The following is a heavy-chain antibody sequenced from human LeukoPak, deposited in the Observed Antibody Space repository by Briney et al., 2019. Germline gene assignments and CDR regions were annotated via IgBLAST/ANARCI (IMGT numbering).Heavy chain of an antibody. CDR1: GFTFSSYG. Sequence: PGRSLRLSCAASGFTFSSYGMHWVRQAPGKGLEWVAVISYDGSNKYYADSVKGRFTISRDNSKNTLYLQMNSLRAEDTAVYYCAKVVRAELWSYYFDYWGQGTLVTVSS. V-gene: IGHV3-30*18. D-gene: IGHD3-10*01. CDR2: ISYDGSNK. CDR3: AKVVRAELWSYYFDY. J-gene: IGHJ4*02.